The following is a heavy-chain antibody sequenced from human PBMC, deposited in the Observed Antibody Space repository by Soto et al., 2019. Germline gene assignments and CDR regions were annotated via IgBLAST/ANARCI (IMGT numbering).Heavy chain of an antibody. CDR2: ISHNGSNK. V-gene: IGHV3-30-3*01. J-gene: IGHJ5*02. D-gene: IGHD1-7*01. Sequence: QVQLVESGGGVVQPGRSLRLSCVASGFTFSSYAMHWVRQAPSKGLAWVTLISHNGSNKYYADSVKGRFTISRDNSKNTLYLQMNSLRAEDTAVYYCARGGLTGNTKGGGGVDPWGQGTLVTVSS. CDR1: GFTFSSYA. CDR3: ARGGLTGNTKGGGGVDP.